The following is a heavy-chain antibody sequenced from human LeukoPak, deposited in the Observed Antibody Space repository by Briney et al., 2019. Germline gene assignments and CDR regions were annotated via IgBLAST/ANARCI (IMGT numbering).Heavy chain of an antibody. CDR1: GFTFSRYA. Sequence: PGASLRLSCAASGFTFSRYAMSSVLKAPGKGLECVSAISGSGVSTYSADSVKGRFTISRDNSKNTLYLQMNSLRAEDTAVYYCAKDLGWLQMNYWGQGTLVTVSS. CDR3: AKDLGWLQMNY. D-gene: IGHD5-24*01. J-gene: IGHJ4*02. CDR2: ISGSGVST. V-gene: IGHV3-23*01.